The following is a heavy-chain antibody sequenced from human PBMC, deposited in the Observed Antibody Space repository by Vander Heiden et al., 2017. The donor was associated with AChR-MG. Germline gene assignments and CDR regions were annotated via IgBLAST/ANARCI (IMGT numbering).Heavy chain of an antibody. CDR3: ARDNNYYCGSSGFYAIYWYFDL. V-gene: IGHV1-69*04. J-gene: IGHJ2*01. Sequence: QVQLVQSGAEGKKPGHSVKFSCKASGVPFSSYATRWLRQAPGQELEWMGRITLILGIAAYAPKFQGRGSICWYKSTCTAYMELSVMRSEDTGVHYRARDNNYYCGSSGFYAIYWYFDLW. CDR2: ITLILGIA. CDR1: GVPFSSYA. D-gene: IGHD3-22*01.